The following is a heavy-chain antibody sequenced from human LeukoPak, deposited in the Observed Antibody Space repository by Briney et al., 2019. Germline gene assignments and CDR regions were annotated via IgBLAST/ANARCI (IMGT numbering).Heavy chain of an antibody. CDR3: ARVTWSSSSCFEY. Sequence: PGGSLRLSCAASGFTFSSYSMNWVRQAPGKGLEWVSSISSSYIYYADSVKGRFTISRDNAKNSLYLQMNSLRAEDTAVYYCARVTWSSSSCFEYWGQGTLVTVSS. D-gene: IGHD6-13*01. CDR2: ISSSYI. J-gene: IGHJ4*02. V-gene: IGHV3-21*01. CDR1: GFTFSSYS.